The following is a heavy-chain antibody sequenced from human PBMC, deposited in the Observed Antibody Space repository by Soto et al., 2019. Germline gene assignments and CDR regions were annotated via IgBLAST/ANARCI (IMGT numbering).Heavy chain of an antibody. V-gene: IGHV4-31*03. CDR1: GGSIISGGYY. J-gene: IGHJ3*02. Sequence: SETMSLTCTVSGGSIISGGYYWSWIRQHPGKGLEWIGYIYYSGSTYYNPSLKSRVTISVDTSKNQFSLKLSSVTAADTAVYYCARLDIWGQGTMVTVSS. CDR2: IYYSGST. CDR3: ARLDI.